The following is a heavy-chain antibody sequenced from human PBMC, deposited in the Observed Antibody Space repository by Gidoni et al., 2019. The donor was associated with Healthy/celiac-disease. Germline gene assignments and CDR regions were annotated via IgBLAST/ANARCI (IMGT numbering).Heavy chain of an antibody. CDR1: GGSLSSGGYY. V-gene: IGHV4-31*03. J-gene: IGHJ5*02. CDR2: IYYSGST. Sequence: QVQLQESGPGLVKPSQTLSLTCTVSGGSLSSGGYYWSWIRPHPGKGLEWIGYIYYSGSTYYNPSLKSRVTISVDTSKNQFSLKLSSVTAADTAVYYCARDPAYHYCSGGSCNWFDPWGQGTLVTVSS. CDR3: ARDPAYHYCSGGSCNWFDP. D-gene: IGHD2-15*01.